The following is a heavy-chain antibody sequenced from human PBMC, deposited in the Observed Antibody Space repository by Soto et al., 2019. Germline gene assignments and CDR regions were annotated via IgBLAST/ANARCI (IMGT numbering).Heavy chain of an antibody. CDR2: ISPSSSSI. Sequence: EVQLVESGGGLVQPGGSLRLSCAASGFTFSSYSMHWVRQAPGKGLEWVSYISPSSSSIYYADSVKGRCTISTDNAKNSLYLQMNSLRAEDKAVYYCARVAYYYDSSGYFYWGQGTLVTVSS. J-gene: IGHJ1*01. CDR1: GFTFSSYS. D-gene: IGHD3-22*01. CDR3: ARVAYYYDSSGYFY. V-gene: IGHV3-48*01.